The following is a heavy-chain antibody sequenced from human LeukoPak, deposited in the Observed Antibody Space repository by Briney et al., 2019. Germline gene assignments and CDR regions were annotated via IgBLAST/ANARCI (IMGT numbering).Heavy chain of an antibody. Sequence: GGSLRLSCAASGFTFSDHYMSWIRQAPGKGLEWVSYFSPSGSTKYYAGSVTGRFTISRDNAKNSLYLQMNSLRAEDTAVYYCARDCGGDCHLVYYYSGMEVWGQGTTVTVSS. D-gene: IGHD2-21*02. V-gene: IGHV3-11*01. CDR2: FSPSGSTK. CDR3: ARDCGGDCHLVYYYSGMEV. CDR1: GFTFSDHY. J-gene: IGHJ6*02.